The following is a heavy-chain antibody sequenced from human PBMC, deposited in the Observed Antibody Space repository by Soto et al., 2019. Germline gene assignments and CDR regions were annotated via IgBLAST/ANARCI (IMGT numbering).Heavy chain of an antibody. CDR2: ISGSGGST. Sequence: EVQLLESGGGLIQPGGSLRLSCAASGFTFSSYAMRWVRQAPGKGLEWVSAISGSGGSTYYADSVKGRFTISRDNSKNTLYLQMNSLRAEDTAVYYCARRGSGSYYDYWGQGTLVTVSS. CDR1: GFTFSSYA. J-gene: IGHJ4*02. D-gene: IGHD1-26*01. V-gene: IGHV3-23*01. CDR3: ARRGSGSYYDY.